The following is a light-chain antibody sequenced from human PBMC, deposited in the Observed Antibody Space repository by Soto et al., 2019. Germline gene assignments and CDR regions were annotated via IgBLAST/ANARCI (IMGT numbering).Light chain of an antibody. V-gene: IGLV3-1*01. CDR1: KLGDKY. J-gene: IGLJ2*01. CDR3: QAWDSSTAS. Sequence: SYELTQPPSVSVSPGQTASITCSGDKLGDKYACWYQQKPGQSPVLVIYQDSKRPSGIPERFSGFNSGNTATLTISGTQAMDEADYYCQAWDSSTASFGGGTKRTVL. CDR2: QDS.